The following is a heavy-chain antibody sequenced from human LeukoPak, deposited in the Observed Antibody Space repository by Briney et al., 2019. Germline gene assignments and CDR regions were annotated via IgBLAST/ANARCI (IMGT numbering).Heavy chain of an antibody. J-gene: IGHJ6*02. CDR2: ITAYNGNT. V-gene: IGHV1-18*04. CDR3: AREGLPSEKIFGAVITYYYRTVDV. D-gene: IGHD3-3*01. Sequence: ASVKVSCKASGYTFTGYYMHWVRQAPGQRLEWMGWITAYNGNTNYAQNLQGRVTMTTDTSTSTAYMELRSLKSDDTAVYYCAREGLPSEKIFGAVITYYYRTVDVWGQGTPVTVS. CDR1: GYTFTGYY.